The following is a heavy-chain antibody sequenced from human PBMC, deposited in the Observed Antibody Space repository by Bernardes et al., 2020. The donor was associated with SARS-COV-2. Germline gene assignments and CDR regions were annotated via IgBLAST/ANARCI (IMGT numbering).Heavy chain of an antibody. CDR3: ARVKNNRNAGGWLDP. D-gene: IGHD1-1*01. J-gene: IGHJ5*02. V-gene: IGHV3-72*01. CDR2: SRNKFDSYTT. Sequence: GGSLRLSCAASGFTFSDYYMDWVRQAPEKRLEWVGRSRNKFDSYTTEYAASVKGRFTISRDDSKKSLYLEMNNLKTEDTAIYYCARVKNNRNAGGWLDPWGQGTLVTVSS. CDR1: GFTFSDYY.